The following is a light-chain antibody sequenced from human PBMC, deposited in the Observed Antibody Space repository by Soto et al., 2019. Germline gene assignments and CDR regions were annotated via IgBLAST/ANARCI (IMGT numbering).Light chain of an antibody. CDR1: QTVSSSS. J-gene: IGKJ1*01. CDR2: GAS. Sequence: IVLTQSPGTLSFSPGERATLSCRSSQTVSSSSLAWYQQKPGQAPRLLIFGASTRAAGFPDRFSGSGSGTDFTLTISRLGPEDFAVYYCQQYGSSPRTFGQGTKVDIK. V-gene: IGKV3-20*01. CDR3: QQYGSSPRT.